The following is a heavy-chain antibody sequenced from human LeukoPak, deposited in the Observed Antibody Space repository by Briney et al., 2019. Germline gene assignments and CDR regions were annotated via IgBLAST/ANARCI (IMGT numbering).Heavy chain of an antibody. Sequence: PGGSLRLSCAASGFSFSSYEMNWARQAPGKGLEWVSYISSSGSTIYYADSVKGRFTISRDNAKNSLYLQMNSLRAEDTAVYYCARGQTTMASDYWGQGTLVTVSS. V-gene: IGHV3-48*03. D-gene: IGHD5-18*01. J-gene: IGHJ4*02. CDR2: ISSSGSTI. CDR3: ARGQTTMASDY. CDR1: GFSFSSYE.